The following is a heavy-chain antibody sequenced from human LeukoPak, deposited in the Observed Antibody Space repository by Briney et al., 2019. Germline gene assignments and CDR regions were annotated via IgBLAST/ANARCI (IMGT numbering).Heavy chain of an antibody. V-gene: IGHV1-46*01. CDR2: INPSGGST. CDR3: AREVATVWFGERKVPNYYYYGMDV. J-gene: IGHJ6*02. CDR1: GGTFSSYA. Sequence: ASVKVSCKASGGTFSSYAISWVRQAPGQGLEWMGIINPSGGSTSYAQKFQGRVTMTRDTSTSTVYMELSSLRSEDTAVYYCAREVATVWFGERKVPNYYYYGMDVWGQGTTVTVSS. D-gene: IGHD3-10*01.